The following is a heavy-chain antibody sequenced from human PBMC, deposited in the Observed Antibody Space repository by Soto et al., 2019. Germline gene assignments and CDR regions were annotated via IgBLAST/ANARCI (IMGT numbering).Heavy chain of an antibody. CDR3: ARRAVAGTLDY. V-gene: IGHV4-34*01. D-gene: IGHD6-19*01. CDR1: GGSFSGYY. J-gene: IGHJ4*02. Sequence: QVQLQQWGAGPLKPWETLSLTCAVYGGSFSGYYWSWIRQPPGKGLEWIGEINHSGSTNYNPSLKSRVTISVDTSKNQFSLKLSSVTAADTAVYYCARRAVAGTLDYWGQGTLVTVSS. CDR2: INHSGST.